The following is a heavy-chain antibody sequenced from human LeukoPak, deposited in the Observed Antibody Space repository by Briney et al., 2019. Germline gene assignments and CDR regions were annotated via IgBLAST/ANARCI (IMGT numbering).Heavy chain of an antibody. CDR2: IYYSGST. CDR1: GGSISSNDYY. J-gene: IGHJ6*02. D-gene: IGHD3-10*01. Sequence: SETLSLTCTVSGGSISSNDYYWDWIRQPPGMGLEYIGSIYYSGSTYYNPSLKSRVTISVDTSKNQFSLKLSSVTAADTAVYYCARVVTMVRGAQGMDVWGQGTTVTVSS. CDR3: ARVVTMVRGAQGMDV. V-gene: IGHV4-39*01.